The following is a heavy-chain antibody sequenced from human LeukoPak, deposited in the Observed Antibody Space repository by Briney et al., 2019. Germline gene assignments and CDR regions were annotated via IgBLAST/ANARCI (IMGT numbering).Heavy chain of an antibody. CDR3: ARDHGDYSGGFDP. CDR1: GYTFTGYY. V-gene: IGHV1-2*02. D-gene: IGHD4-17*01. Sequence: ASVKVSCKASGYTFTGYYMHWVRQAPGQGLEWMGWINPNSGGTNYAQKFRGRVTMTRDTSISTAYMELSRLRSDDTAVYYCARDHGDYSGGFDPWGQGTLVTVSS. J-gene: IGHJ5*02. CDR2: INPNSGGT.